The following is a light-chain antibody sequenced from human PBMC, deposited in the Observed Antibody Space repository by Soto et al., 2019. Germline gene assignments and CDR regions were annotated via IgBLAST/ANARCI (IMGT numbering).Light chain of an antibody. CDR3: QQYNNWPLT. CDR1: QSVSSNY. CDR2: GAS. Sequence: SVLTQSPGTLSLSPGERATLSCRASQSVSSNYLAWYQQKPGQAPRLLIYGASNRATGIPDRFSGSGSGTDFTLTISRLEPEDFAVYYCQQYNNWPLTFGGGTKVDIK. V-gene: IGKV3-20*01. J-gene: IGKJ4*01.